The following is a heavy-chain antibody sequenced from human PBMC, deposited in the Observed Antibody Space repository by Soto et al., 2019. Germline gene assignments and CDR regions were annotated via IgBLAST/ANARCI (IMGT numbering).Heavy chain of an antibody. CDR2: ISGSGGST. Sequence: GGSLRLSCAASGFTFSSYAMSWVRQAPGKGLEWVSAISGSGGSTYYADSVKGRFTISRDNSKNTLYLQMNSLRAEDTAVYYCAKDSMVRGVYTPDYWGQGTLVTVSS. D-gene: IGHD3-10*01. CDR3: AKDSMVRGVYTPDY. J-gene: IGHJ4*02. CDR1: GFTFSSYA. V-gene: IGHV3-23*01.